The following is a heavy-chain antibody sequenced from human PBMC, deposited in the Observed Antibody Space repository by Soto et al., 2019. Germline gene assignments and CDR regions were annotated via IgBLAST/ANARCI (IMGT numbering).Heavy chain of an antibody. CDR3: ARVSVMIVVVTSLTNWFDP. Sequence: PGGSLRLSCAASGFTFSSYWMSWVRQAPGKGLEWVANIKQDGSEKYYVDSVKGRFTISRDNAKNSLYLQMNSLRAEDTAVYYCARVSVMIVVVTSLTNWFDPWGQGTLVTVSS. CDR2: IKQDGSEK. J-gene: IGHJ5*02. V-gene: IGHV3-7*01. CDR1: GFTFSSYW. D-gene: IGHD3-22*01.